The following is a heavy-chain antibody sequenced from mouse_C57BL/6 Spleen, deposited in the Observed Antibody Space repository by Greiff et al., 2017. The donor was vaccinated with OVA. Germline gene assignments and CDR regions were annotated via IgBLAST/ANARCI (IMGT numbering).Heavy chain of an antibody. J-gene: IGHJ3*01. V-gene: IGHV1-47*01. Sequence: VQLQQSGAELVKPGASVKMSCKASGYTFTTYPIEWMKQNHGKSLAWIGNFHPYNDDTTSNAQFKGTATLTVEKSSSTVYLELSRLTSDDSAVYYCARRVSSGRAWFAYWGQGTLVTVSA. CDR3: ARRVSSGRAWFAY. D-gene: IGHD6-1*01. CDR2: FHPYNDDT. CDR1: GYTFTTYP.